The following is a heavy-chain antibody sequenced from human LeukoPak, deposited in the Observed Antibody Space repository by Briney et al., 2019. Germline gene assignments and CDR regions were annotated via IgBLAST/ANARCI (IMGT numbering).Heavy chain of an antibody. V-gene: IGHV4-34*01. CDR2: INHSGST. Sequence: SETLSLTCAVYGGSFSGYYWIWLRHPPGKGLVWIVEINHSGSTHYNPSHKSRVTISVDTSKNQFSLKLSSVTAADTAVYYCARGSRGYCSGGSCYDWFDPWGQGTLVTVSS. J-gene: IGHJ5*02. CDR1: GGSFSGYY. D-gene: IGHD2-15*01. CDR3: ARGSRGYCSGGSCYDWFDP.